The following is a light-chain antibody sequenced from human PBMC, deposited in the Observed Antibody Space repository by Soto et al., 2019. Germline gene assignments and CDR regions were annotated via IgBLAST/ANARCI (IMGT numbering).Light chain of an antibody. CDR3: SSYLISSTSYV. CDR1: SSDVGGYNH. Sequence: QSALTQPASVSGSPGQSISISCTGSSSDVGGYNHVSWYQQHPGKAPKLLIYEVSNRPSGVSSRFSGSKSANTASLTISGLQAEDEADYYCSSYLISSTSYVFGTGTKLTVL. J-gene: IGLJ1*01. V-gene: IGLV2-14*01. CDR2: EVS.